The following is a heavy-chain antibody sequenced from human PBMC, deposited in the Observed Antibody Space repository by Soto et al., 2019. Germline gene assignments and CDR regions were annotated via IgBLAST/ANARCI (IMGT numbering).Heavy chain of an antibody. Sequence: GGSLRLSCVVSELPVSDYYMSWIRQAPGKGLEWISYTGSSGSTIFYADSVKGRFTVSWDNARKSLFLQMSSLRAEDTAVYYCARASPAAPRYYYYTMDVWGQGTMVTVSS. V-gene: IGHV3-11*01. J-gene: IGHJ6*02. CDR3: ARASPAAPRYYYYTMDV. D-gene: IGHD2-2*01. CDR2: TGSSGSTI. CDR1: ELPVSDYY.